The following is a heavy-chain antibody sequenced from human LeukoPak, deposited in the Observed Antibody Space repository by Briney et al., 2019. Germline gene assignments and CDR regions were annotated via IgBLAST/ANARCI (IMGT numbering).Heavy chain of an antibody. V-gene: IGHV4-30-4*08. J-gene: IGHJ3*02. Sequence: SQTLSLTCTVSGGSISSGDYYWSWIRQPRGKGLEWIVYIYYSGSTYYNPSLKSRVTISVDTSKNQFSLKLSSVTAADTAVYYCARVTSPLWFGELGRAFDIWGQGTMVTVSS. CDR3: ARVTSPLWFGELGRAFDI. D-gene: IGHD3-10*01. CDR1: GGSISSGDYY. CDR2: IYYSGST.